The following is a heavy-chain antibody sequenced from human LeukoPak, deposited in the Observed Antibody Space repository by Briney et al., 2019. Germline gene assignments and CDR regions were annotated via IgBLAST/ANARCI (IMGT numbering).Heavy chain of an antibody. V-gene: IGHV3-23*01. Sequence: GGSLRLSCAASEFTFSSFAMSWVRQAPGKGLEWVSYIRGGGAGALHADSVKGRFTISRDNSKSTMYLQMNSLRVEDTAVYYCAKCAESYGNDAFDMWGPGTMVTVSS. J-gene: IGHJ3*02. CDR3: AKCAESYGNDAFDM. CDR2: IRGGGAGA. D-gene: IGHD3-16*01. CDR1: EFTFSSFA.